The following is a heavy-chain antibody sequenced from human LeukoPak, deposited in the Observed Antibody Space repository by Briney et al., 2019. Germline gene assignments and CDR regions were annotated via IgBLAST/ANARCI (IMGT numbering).Heavy chain of an antibody. Sequence: SETLSLTCAVYGGSFSGYYWSWIRQSPGKGLEWIAEIDHRGDTNYNPSVKSRVTISVDTSKNQFSLKVRSLSAADTAVYYCARGPTISETGYFDFWGQGTLVTVSS. V-gene: IGHV4-34*01. CDR1: GGSFSGYY. D-gene: IGHD1-1*01. CDR3: ARGPTISETGYFDF. CDR2: IDHRGDT. J-gene: IGHJ4*03.